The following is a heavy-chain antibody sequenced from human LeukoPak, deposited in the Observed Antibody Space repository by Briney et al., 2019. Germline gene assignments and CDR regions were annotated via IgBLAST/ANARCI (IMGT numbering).Heavy chain of an antibody. D-gene: IGHD5-18*01. V-gene: IGHV1-2*02. CDR3: ARDQWDTAMVRGYFDY. CDR2: INPNSGGT. Sequence: ASVKVSCKASGYTFTGYYMHWVRQAPGQGLEWMGWINPNSGGTNYAQKFQGRVTMTRDTSISTAYMELSRLRSDDTAVYYCARDQWDTAMVRGYFDYWGQGTLVTVSS. CDR1: GYTFTGYY. J-gene: IGHJ4*02.